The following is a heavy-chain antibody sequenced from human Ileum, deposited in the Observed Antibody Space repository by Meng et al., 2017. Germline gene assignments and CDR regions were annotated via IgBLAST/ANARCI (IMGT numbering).Heavy chain of an antibody. CDR1: GFIFSSYV. CDR3: ARRTQSTGTALGY. V-gene: IGHV1-8*01. D-gene: IGHD1-1*01. J-gene: IGHJ4*02. CDR2: MNPNSGNT. Sequence: QVQLVQSGPEVKKPGASVTVSCKASGFIFSSYVINWVRQAPRQGLEWMGWMNPNSGNTGFAQKFQDRITMTRDTSINTAYMELSSLTSEDTAVYYCARRTQSTGTALGYWGQGTLVTVSS.